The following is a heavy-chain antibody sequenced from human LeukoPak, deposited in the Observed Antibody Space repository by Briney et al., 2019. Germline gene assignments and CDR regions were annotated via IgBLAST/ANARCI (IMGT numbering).Heavy chain of an antibody. V-gene: IGHV3-48*04. CDR1: RFTFTTYS. D-gene: IGHD3-22*01. CDR2: IDSSGSTT. J-gene: IGHJ3*02. Sequence: GGSLRLSCAASRFTFTTYSMNWVRQAPGKGLEWISYIDSSGSTTYYADSVKGRFTISGDNAKNSLYLQMNSLRAEDTAVYFCARDLYVGSGSYYGIRAFDIWGQGTMVTVSS. CDR3: ARDLYVGSGSYYGIRAFDI.